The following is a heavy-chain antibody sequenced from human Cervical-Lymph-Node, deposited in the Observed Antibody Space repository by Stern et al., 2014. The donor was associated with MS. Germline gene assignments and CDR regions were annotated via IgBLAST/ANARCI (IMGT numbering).Heavy chain of an antibody. CDR3: ARDDYYHYSGMDV. CDR2: IYDSGSN. CDR1: GDSVSSGSYY. Sequence: QVQLQESGPGLVKPSETLSLTCTVSGDSVSSGSYYWTWIRQPPGKGLEWIGNIYDSGSNNYNPSLKSRGTISVDTSKNQFSLKVSSVTAADTGVYYCARDDYYHYSGMDVWGQGTTVTVSS. J-gene: IGHJ6*02. V-gene: IGHV4-61*01.